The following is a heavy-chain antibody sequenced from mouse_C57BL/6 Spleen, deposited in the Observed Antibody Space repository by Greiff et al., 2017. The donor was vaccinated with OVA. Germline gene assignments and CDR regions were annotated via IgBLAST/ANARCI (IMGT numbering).Heavy chain of an antibody. J-gene: IGHJ2*01. CDR3: ARVGREGYYFDY. Sequence: VQLQQSGPELVKPGASVKISCKASGYAFRSSWMNWVKQRPGKGLEWIGRIYPGDGDTNYNGKFKGKATLTADKSSSTSYMQLSSLTSEDSAVYFCARVGREGYYFDYWGQGTTLTVSS. CDR2: IYPGDGDT. V-gene: IGHV1-82*01. CDR1: GYAFRSSW.